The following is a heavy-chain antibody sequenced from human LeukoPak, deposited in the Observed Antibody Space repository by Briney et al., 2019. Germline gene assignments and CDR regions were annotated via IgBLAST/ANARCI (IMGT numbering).Heavy chain of an antibody. CDR1: GYIFTGYY. D-gene: IGHD5-12*01. J-gene: IGHJ4*02. V-gene: IGHV1-2*02. CDR2: INPNSGDT. CDR3: ARYSGYDYVIDH. Sequence: ASVKVSCKASGYIFTGYYMHWVRQAPGQGLEWMGWINPNSGDTNYAQKFQGRVTMTRDTSISTAYMELSRLRSDDTAMYYCARYSGYDYVIDHWGQGTLVTVSS.